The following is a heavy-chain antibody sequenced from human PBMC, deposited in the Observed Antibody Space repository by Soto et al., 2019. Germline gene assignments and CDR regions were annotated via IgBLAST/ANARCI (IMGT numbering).Heavy chain of an antibody. D-gene: IGHD2-21*01. V-gene: IGHV1-2*02. CDR2: INPKTGDT. Sequence: QVQLVQSGTEVKKPGASVKVSCKASGYTFTDSHIHWVRQASGQGLEWLGWINPKTGDTNYPQKFQARITMTRDTSMSTAYMELTNLTSDDTAVYYCERDPPRYFTSSPEGAGLWGQGTLVTVSS. CDR1: GYTFTDSH. J-gene: IGHJ4*02. CDR3: ERDPPRYFTSSPEGAGL.